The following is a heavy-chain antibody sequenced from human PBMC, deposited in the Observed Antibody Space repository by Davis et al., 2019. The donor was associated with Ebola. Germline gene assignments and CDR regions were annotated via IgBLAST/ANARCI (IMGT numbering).Heavy chain of an antibody. CDR2: IIPIFGTT. CDR1: GGTFSSYA. V-gene: IGHV1-69*13. Sequence: AASVKVSCKASGGTFSSYAISWVRQAPGQGLEWMGGIIPIFGTTNYAQKFQGRVTITADESTSTAYMELSSLRSEDTAVYYCATAHRYNWKFTYWGQGTLVTVSS. D-gene: IGHD1-20*01. CDR3: ATAHRYNWKFTY. J-gene: IGHJ4*02.